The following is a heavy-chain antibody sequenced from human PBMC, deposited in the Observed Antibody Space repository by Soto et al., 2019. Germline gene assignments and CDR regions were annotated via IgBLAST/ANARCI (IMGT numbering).Heavy chain of an antibody. CDR3: AKDGYDIVVVVAATPFTEYFQH. CDR2: ISGSGGST. CDR1: GFTFSSYA. D-gene: IGHD2-15*01. J-gene: IGHJ1*01. V-gene: IGHV3-23*01. Sequence: GGSLRLSCAASGFTFSSYAMSWVRQAPGKGLEWVSAISGSGGSTYYADSVKGRFTISRDNSKNTLYLQMNSLRAEDTAVYYCAKDGYDIVVVVAATPFTEYFQHWGQGTLVTVSS.